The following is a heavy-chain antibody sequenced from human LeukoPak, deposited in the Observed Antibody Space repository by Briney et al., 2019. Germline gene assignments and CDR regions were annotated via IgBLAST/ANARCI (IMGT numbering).Heavy chain of an antibody. CDR3: ARVGQLDHDAFDI. D-gene: IGHD6-13*01. CDR2: IYYTGST. CDR1: GGSVSNGDFF. Sequence: PSHTLSLTCTVSGGSVSNGDFFWSWIRQPPGKGLECIGYIYYTGSTYYNPSLKSRVTMSVDTSKNQFSLKLTSVTAADTAVYYCARVGQLDHDAFDIWGQGTVVTVSS. V-gene: IGHV4-30-4*01. J-gene: IGHJ3*02.